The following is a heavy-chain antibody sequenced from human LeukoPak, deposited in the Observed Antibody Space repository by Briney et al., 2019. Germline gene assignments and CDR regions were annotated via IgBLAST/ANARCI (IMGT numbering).Heavy chain of an antibody. D-gene: IGHD3-22*01. Sequence: GGSLRLSCAASGFTFDDYGMSWVRQAPGKGLEWVSRINWNGDSTGYADSVKGRFTISRDNAKNSLYLQMNSLRAEDTAVYYCARALRHGKWLLEDAFDIWGQGTMVTVSS. CDR1: GFTFDDYG. V-gene: IGHV3-20*04. J-gene: IGHJ3*02. CDR3: ARALRHGKWLLEDAFDI. CDR2: INWNGDST.